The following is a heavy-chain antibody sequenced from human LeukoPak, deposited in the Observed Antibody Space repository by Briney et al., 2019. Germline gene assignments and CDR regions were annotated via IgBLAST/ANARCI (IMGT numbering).Heavy chain of an antibody. Sequence: PGRSLRLSCAASGFTFSSYGMHWVRQAPGKGLEWVAVIWYDGSNKYYADSVKGRFTISRDNAKNTLYLQMNSLRAEDTAVYYCARAQLWFGELLPKSGIDYWGQGTLVTVSS. CDR3: ARAQLWFGELLPKSGIDY. J-gene: IGHJ4*02. D-gene: IGHD3-10*01. CDR2: IWYDGSNK. CDR1: GFTFSSYG. V-gene: IGHV3-33*01.